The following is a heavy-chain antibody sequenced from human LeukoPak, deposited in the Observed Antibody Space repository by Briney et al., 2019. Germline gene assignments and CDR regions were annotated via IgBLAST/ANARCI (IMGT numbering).Heavy chain of an antibody. CDR1: GYTFTSYG. Sequence: ASVKVSCKASGYTFTSYGISWGRQAPGQGLEWMGWISAYNGNTNYAQKLQGRVTMTTDTSTSTAYMELRSLRSDDTAVYYCARGPYVLLWFGEFPSFDYWGQGTLVAVSS. CDR3: ARGPYVLLWFGEFPSFDY. J-gene: IGHJ4*02. CDR2: ISAYNGNT. D-gene: IGHD3-10*01. V-gene: IGHV1-18*01.